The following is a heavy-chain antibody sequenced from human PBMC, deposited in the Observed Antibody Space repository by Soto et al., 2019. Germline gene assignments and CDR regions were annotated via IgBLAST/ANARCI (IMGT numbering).Heavy chain of an antibody. CDR1: GYSFTRYW. D-gene: IGHD7-27*01. J-gene: IGHJ6*03. CDR2: IYPGDSDT. V-gene: IGHV5-51*01. CDR3: ATLTGPAEGYYYYMDV. Sequence: PGESLKISCKGSGYSFTRYWMGWVRQMPGKGLEWMGIIYPGDSDTRYSPSFQGQVTISADKSISTAYLQWSSLKASDTAMYYCATLTGPAEGYYYYMDVWGKGTTVTVSS.